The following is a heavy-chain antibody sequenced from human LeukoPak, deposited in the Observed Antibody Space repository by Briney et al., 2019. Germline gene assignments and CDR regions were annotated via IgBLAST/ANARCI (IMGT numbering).Heavy chain of an antibody. CDR1: GFTVSSNY. V-gene: IGHV3-53*04. D-gene: IGHD6-19*01. CDR3: ARDKEVAGTIGYYYYGMDV. CDR2: IYSGGSA. J-gene: IGHJ6*02. Sequence: PGGFLRLSCAASGFTVSSNYMSWVRQAPGKGLEWVSVIYSGGSAYYADSVKGRFTISRHNSKNTLYLQMNSLRAEDTAVYYCARDKEVAGTIGYYYYGMDVWGQGTTVTVSS.